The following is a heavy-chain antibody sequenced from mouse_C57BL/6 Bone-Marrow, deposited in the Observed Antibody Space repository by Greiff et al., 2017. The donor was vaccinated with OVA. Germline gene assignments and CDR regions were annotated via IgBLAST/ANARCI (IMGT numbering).Heavy chain of an antibody. Sequence: QVQLKQPGAELVKPGASVKMSCKASGYTFTSYWITWVKQRPGQGLEWIGDIYPGSGSTNYNEKFKSKATLTVDTSSSTAYMQLSSLTSEDSAVYYCARWYDGYTYYFDCWGQGTTLTVSS. J-gene: IGHJ2*01. CDR3: ARWYDGYTYYFDC. D-gene: IGHD2-3*01. CDR2: IYPGSGST. V-gene: IGHV1-55*01. CDR1: GYTFTSYW.